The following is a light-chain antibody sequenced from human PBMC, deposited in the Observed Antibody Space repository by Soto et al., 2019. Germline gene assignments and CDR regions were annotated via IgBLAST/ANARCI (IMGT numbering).Light chain of an antibody. CDR3: SSYTSSSTQV. CDR1: SSDVGGYNY. V-gene: IGLV2-14*03. Sequence: QSALTQPASVSGSPGQSITISCTGTSSDVGGYNYVSWYQQHPGKAPKLMIYDVSNRPSGVSNLFSGSKSGNTASLTISGLHAEHEADYYCSSYTSSSTQVFGTGTKLTVL. J-gene: IGLJ1*01. CDR2: DVS.